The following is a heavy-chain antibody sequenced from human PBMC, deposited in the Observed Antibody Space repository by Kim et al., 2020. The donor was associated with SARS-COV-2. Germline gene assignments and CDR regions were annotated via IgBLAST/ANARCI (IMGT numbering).Heavy chain of an antibody. J-gene: IGHJ5*01. Sequence: GGSLRLSCAASGFSFSSSAVSWIRQAPGKGLEWVSAISGSGDTTFYADSVKGRLTISRDNSKNVVSLQMNSLRADDTAVYSCAPVKVCSSCPGSWGPGTL. CDR1: GFSFSSSA. CDR2: ISGSGDTT. D-gene: IGHD6-13*01. V-gene: IGHV3-23*01. CDR3: APVKVCSSCPGS.